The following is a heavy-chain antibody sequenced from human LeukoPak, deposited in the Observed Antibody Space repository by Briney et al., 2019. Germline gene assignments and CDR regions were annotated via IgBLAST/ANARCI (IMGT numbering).Heavy chain of an antibody. V-gene: IGHV3-53*01. CDR3: ARLTSHSFDY. CDR2: IYSGGST. Sequence: PGGSLRLPCAASGFIVSSNYMTWVRQAPGKGLEWVSVIYSGGSTFYADSVKGRFTVSRDTSKNTLYLQMNSLRAEDTAVYYCARLTSHSFDYWGQGTLVTVSS. J-gene: IGHJ4*02. CDR1: GFIVSSNY.